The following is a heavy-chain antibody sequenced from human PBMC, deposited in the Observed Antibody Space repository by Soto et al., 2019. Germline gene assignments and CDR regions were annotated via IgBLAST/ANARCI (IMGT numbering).Heavy chain of an antibody. CDR1: GGSFSGYY. V-gene: IGHV4-34*01. CDR2: INHSGST. D-gene: IGHD3-9*01. CDR3: ASWGYDILTGYSPHNWFDP. J-gene: IGHJ5*02. Sequence: SETLSLTCAVYGGSFSGYYWSWIRQPPGKGLEWIGEINHSGSTNYNPSLKSRVTISVDTSKNQFSLKLSSVTATDTAVYYCASWGYDILTGYSPHNWFDPWGQGTLVTVS.